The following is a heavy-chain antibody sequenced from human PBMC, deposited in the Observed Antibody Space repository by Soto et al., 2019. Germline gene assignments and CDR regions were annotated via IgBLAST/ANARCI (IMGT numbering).Heavy chain of an antibody. CDR1: GVTLSNYA. CDR2: ISGSGGST. CDR3: AKSVGHVWSGYPSDY. V-gene: IGHV3-23*01. J-gene: IGHJ4*02. D-gene: IGHD3-3*02. Sequence: GGSVRLSCAASGVTLSNYAMSWVRQAPGKGLEWVSAISGSGGSTYYADSVKGRFTISRDNSKNTLYLQMNSLRAEDTAVYYCAKSVGHVWSGYPSDYWGQGTLVTVSS.